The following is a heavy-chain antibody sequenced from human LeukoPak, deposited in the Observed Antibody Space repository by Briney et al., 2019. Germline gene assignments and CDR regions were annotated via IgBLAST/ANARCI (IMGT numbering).Heavy chain of an antibody. J-gene: IGHJ3*02. Sequence: GGSLRLSCAASGFTFSSYAMHWVRQAPGKGLEWVAVISYDGSNKYYADSVKGRFTISRDNSKNTLYLQMNSLRAEDTAVYYCASPAGESAFDIWGQGTMVTVSS. D-gene: IGHD7-27*01. V-gene: IGHV3-30-3*01. CDR1: GFTFSSYA. CDR3: ASPAGESAFDI. CDR2: ISYDGSNK.